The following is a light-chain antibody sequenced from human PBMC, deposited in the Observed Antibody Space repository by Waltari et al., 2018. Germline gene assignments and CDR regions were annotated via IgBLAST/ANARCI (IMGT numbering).Light chain of an antibody. J-gene: IGLJ2*01. CDR3: QSYDTSLSVV. Sequence: QSALTQPRSVSGSPGQSVTISCTVTSSDVGGYNYVSWYQHHPGKAPKLIIYDVTKRPSGVPDRFASSKSDNTASLTISGLQAEDEADYYCQSYDTSLSVVFGGGTKLTVL. CDR1: SSDVGGYNY. CDR2: DVT. V-gene: IGLV2-11*01.